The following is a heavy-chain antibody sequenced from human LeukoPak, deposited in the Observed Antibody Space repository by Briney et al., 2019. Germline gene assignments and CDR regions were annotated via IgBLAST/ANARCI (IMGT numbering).Heavy chain of an antibody. CDR1: GGSISSYY. V-gene: IGHV4-59*01. CDR2: IYYSGST. D-gene: IGHD3-16*01. Sequence: PSETLSLTCTVSGGSISSYYWSWIRQPPGKGLEWIGYIYYSGSTNYNPSLKSRVTISVDTSKNQFSLKLSSVTAADTAVYYCARESGSYLWRSWLNPWGQGTLVTVSS. J-gene: IGHJ5*02. CDR3: ARESGSYLWRSWLNP.